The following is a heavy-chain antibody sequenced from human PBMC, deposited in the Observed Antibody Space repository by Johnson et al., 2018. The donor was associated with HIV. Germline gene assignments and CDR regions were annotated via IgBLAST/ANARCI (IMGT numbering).Heavy chain of an antibody. Sequence: VQLLESGGGLVKPGGSLRLSCAASGFTFSNAWMSWVRQAPGKGLEWVGRIKSKTDGGTTDYAAPVKGRFTISRDDSKNTLYLQMNSLKTEDTAVYYCSTDDHSGDDAFDIWGQGTMVTVSS. D-gene: IGHD4-11*01. J-gene: IGHJ3*02. CDR1: GFTFSNAW. CDR3: STDDHSGDDAFDI. V-gene: IGHV3-15*01. CDR2: IKSKTDGGTT.